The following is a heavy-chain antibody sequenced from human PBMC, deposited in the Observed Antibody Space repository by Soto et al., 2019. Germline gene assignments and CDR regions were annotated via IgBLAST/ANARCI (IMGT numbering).Heavy chain of an antibody. CDR1: GGSISSSNW. D-gene: IGHD2-8*01. V-gene: IGHV4-4*02. CDR2: MYHIGST. CDR3: ESLRGRNGGAFDY. J-gene: IGHJ4*02. Sequence: QVQLQESGPGLVKPSGTLSLTCVVSGGSISSSNWWSWVRQPPGTGLEWIGEMYHIGSTNYNPSLKRRATISINKSKNQFSLKVSPVTAADTAVYYCESLRGRNGGAFDYWGQGLLVTVSS.